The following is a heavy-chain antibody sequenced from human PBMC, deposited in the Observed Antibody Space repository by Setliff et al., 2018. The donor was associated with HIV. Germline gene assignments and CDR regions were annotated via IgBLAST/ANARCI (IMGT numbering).Heavy chain of an antibody. CDR3: TQSQHLQYQMAAFDI. V-gene: IGHV3-23*01. Sequence: ETLSLTCAVYGQSISGYYWSWIRQTPGKGLEWVSGISGSGGHTYYAESVKGRFTISRDKSKNTLYLQMNSLRAEDTAVYYCTQSQHLQYQMAAFDIWGQGTKVTVSS. CDR2: ISGSGGHT. CDR1: GQSISGYY. J-gene: IGHJ3*02. D-gene: IGHD1-1*01.